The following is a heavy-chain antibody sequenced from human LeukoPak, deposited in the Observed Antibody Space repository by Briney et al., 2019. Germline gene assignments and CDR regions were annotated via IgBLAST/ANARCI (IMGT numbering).Heavy chain of an antibody. CDR3: ARDLQPLIYAANYYYYNGMDV. Sequence: GRSLRLSCAASGFTFSSYAMHWVRQAPGKGLEWVAVISYDGSNKYYADSVKGRFTIYSDNSKNTLYLQMNSLRAEDTAVYYCARDLQPLIYAANYYYYNGMDVWGQGTTVTVSS. D-gene: IGHD5-12*01. J-gene: IGHJ6*02. CDR1: GFTFSSYA. CDR2: ISYDGSNK. V-gene: IGHV3-30*04.